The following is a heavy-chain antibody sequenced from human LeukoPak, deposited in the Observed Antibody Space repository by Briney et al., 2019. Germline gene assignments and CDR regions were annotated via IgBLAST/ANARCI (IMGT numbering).Heavy chain of an antibody. V-gene: IGHV3-30*19. J-gene: IGHJ4*02. Sequence: GGSLRLSCAASGFTFSSYGMHWVRRAPGKGLEWVSVISYDGSYKYYADSVKGRFTISRDNSKNTLYLQMNSLRPEDTAVYYCARDLHCSGGSCYSGLHYWGQGTLVTVSS. CDR3: ARDLHCSGGSCYSGLHY. CDR1: GFTFSSYG. D-gene: IGHD2-15*01. CDR2: ISYDGSYK.